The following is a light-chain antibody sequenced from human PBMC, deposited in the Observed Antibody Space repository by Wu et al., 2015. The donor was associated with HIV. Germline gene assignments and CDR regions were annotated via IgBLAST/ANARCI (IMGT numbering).Light chain of an antibody. J-gene: IGKJ1*01. CDR3: QQYVSSSWT. Sequence: EIVLTQSPGTLSLSPGDRATLSCTTSQSISTAYIAWYQQKPGQAPRLLIYGASNRATGIPDRFSGSGSGTDFTLTISRLEPEDFAVYYCQQYVSSSWTFGQGTKVEIK. CDR2: GAS. V-gene: IGKV3-20*01. CDR1: QSISTAY.